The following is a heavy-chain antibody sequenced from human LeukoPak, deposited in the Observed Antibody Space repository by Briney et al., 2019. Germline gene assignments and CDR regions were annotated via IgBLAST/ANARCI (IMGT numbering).Heavy chain of an antibody. CDR1: GYTFTGYY. V-gene: IGHV1-2*02. D-gene: IGHD2-15*01. CDR3: ARGKWGYCSGGSCYRYYYFDY. CDR2: INPNSGGT. Sequence: ASVKVSCKASGYTFTGYYMHWVRQAPGQGLEWMGWINPNSGGTNYAQKFQGRVTMTRDTSISTAYMELSSLRSEDTAVYYCARGKWGYCSGGSCYRYYYFDYWGQGTLVTVSS. J-gene: IGHJ4*02.